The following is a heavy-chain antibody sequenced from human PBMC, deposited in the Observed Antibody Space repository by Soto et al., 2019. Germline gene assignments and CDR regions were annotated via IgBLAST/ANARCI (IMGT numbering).Heavy chain of an antibody. D-gene: IGHD3-10*01. J-gene: IGHJ4*02. CDR1: GFSVSTRGVG. Sequence: QITLKESGPTLVKPTQTLTLTCTFSGFSVSTRGVGVGWIRQPPGKALEWLALIYWDDDKRYSPSLKSRLTIAKDTSKSQVVLTMTNMDPVDTATYYCAHRQNYSGSGNYYFDYWGQGTLVTVSS. CDR2: IYWDDDK. CDR3: AHRQNYSGSGNYYFDY. V-gene: IGHV2-5*02.